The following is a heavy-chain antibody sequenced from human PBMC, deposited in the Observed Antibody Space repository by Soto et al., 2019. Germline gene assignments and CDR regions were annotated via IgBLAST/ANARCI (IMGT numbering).Heavy chain of an antibody. J-gene: IGHJ4*02. CDR1: AYSITSDHY. D-gene: IGHD3-22*01. V-gene: IGHV4-38-2*01. Sequence: PSETLSLTCGVSAYSITSDHYWGWVRQPPGKGLEWIGCVYHTGSSYNNPSLKGRLTISVETSKNQFILELSSVTAADTAVYFCARVLHDGSGSFFDFWGPGTLVTVSS. CDR2: VYHTGSS. CDR3: ARVLHDGSGSFFDF.